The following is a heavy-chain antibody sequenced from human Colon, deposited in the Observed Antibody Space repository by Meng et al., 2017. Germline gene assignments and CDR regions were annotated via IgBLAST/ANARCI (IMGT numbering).Heavy chain of an antibody. CDR3: ARLELLRLFYFDY. V-gene: IGHV4-39*07. J-gene: IGHJ4*02. D-gene: IGHD1-26*01. CDR1: GGSISSSSYY. CDR2: IYYSGST. Sequence: SETLSLTCTVSGGSISSSSYYWGWIRQPPGQGLEWIGSIYYSGSTYYNPSLKSRVTISVDTSKNQFSLKLSSVTAADTAVYYCARLELLRLFYFDYWGQGTLVTVSS.